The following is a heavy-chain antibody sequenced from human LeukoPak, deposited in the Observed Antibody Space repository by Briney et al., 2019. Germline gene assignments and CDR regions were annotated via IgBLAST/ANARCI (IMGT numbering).Heavy chain of an antibody. D-gene: IGHD4-23*01. Sequence: ASVKVSCKASGYTFTSYYMHWVRQAPAQELEWMGIINTSGGSTTYAQKFQDRVSMTRDTSTSTVYLEVSSLRSEDTAVYYCARSQGGNTLWFDPWGQGTLVTVSS. CDR1: GYTFTSYY. CDR3: ARSQGGNTLWFDP. V-gene: IGHV1-46*01. CDR2: INTSGGST. J-gene: IGHJ5*02.